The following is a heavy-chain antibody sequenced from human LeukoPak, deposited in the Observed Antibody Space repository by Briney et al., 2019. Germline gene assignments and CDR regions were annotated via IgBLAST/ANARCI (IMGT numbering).Heavy chain of an antibody. CDR1: GFTFSSYG. CDR2: ISYDGSNK. Sequence: GGSLRLSCEASGFTFSSYGMHWVRQAPGKGLEWVAVISYDGSNKYYADSVKGRFTISRDNSKNTLYLQMNSLRAEDTAVYYCAKGPGRDYYFDYWGQGTLVTVSS. J-gene: IGHJ4*02. V-gene: IGHV3-30*18. D-gene: IGHD3/OR15-3a*01. CDR3: AKGPGRDYYFDY.